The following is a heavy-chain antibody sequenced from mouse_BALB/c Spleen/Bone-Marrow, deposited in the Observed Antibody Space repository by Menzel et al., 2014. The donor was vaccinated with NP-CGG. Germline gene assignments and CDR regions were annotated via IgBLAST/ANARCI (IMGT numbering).Heavy chain of an antibody. Sequence: VQLQQSGEELVKPWASVKLSCTASGFNIKDTYIHWVKRRPEQGLEWIGRIDPENGNIKYDPKFQVKATITADTSSNTAYLQLSSLTSEDTAVYYCTRRGFDFWGQGTTLTVSS. CDR2: IDPENGNI. V-gene: IGHV14-3*02. CDR3: TRRGFDF. J-gene: IGHJ2*01. CDR1: GFNIKDTY.